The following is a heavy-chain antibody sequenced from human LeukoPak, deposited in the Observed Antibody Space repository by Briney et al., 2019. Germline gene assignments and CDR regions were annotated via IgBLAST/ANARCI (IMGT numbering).Heavy chain of an antibody. CDR3: ARQDPQSDAFDI. Sequence: SETLSLTCTVSGGPISSSSYYWGWIRQPPGKGLEWIGSIYYSGSTYYNPSLKSRVTISVDTSKNQFSLKLSSVTAADTAVYYCARQDPQSDAFDIWGQGTMVTVSS. CDR1: GGPISSSSYY. J-gene: IGHJ3*02. CDR2: IYYSGST. V-gene: IGHV4-39*01.